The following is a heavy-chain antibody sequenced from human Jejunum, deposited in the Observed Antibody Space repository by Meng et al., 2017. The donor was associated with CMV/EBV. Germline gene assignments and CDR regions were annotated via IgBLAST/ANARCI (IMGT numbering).Heavy chain of an antibody. Sequence: VSGGSIRSDDHYWSWIRQQPGKGLEWIGYIYYSGNTFYNPSLKSRVTMSVDTSKNQFSLKLSSVTAADTAVYYCARDPYGGNSGIDIWGQGTLVTVSS. CDR3: ARDPYGGNSGIDI. J-gene: IGHJ4*02. D-gene: IGHD4-23*01. V-gene: IGHV4-31*02. CDR2: IYYSGNT. CDR1: GGSIRSDDHY.